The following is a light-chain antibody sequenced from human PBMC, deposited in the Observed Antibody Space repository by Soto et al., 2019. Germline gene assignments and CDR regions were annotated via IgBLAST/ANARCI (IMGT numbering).Light chain of an antibody. CDR1: QSVGRD. CDR2: GAS. V-gene: IGKV3-15*01. Sequence: EIVMTQSPATLSVSPGEGATLSCRASQSVGRDLAWYQQKPGQAPRLLIYGASTRATGIPARFTGSGSGTEFTLAINSLQSEDFAVYYCQHYNHWPPYTFGPGTKLDIK. CDR3: QHYNHWPPYT. J-gene: IGKJ2*01.